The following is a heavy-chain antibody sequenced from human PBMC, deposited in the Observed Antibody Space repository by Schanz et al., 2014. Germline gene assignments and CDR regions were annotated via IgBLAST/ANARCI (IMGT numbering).Heavy chain of an antibody. V-gene: IGHV3-33*06. D-gene: IGHD2-2*01. CDR1: GFTFSSYG. J-gene: IGHJ4*02. Sequence: QVQLVESGGGVVQPGRSLRLSCAASGFTFSSYGMHWVRQAPGKGLEWVAFIWYDGSNKYYADSVKGRFTISRDNSKNTLYVQMNSLRAEDTAVYYCAKSMYSTSWAFDSWGQGAQVTVSS. CDR3: AKSMYSTSWAFDS. CDR2: IWYDGSNK.